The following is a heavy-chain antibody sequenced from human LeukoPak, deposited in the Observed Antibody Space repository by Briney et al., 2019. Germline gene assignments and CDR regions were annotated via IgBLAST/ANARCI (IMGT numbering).Heavy chain of an antibody. CDR3: AKDIAGGSVY. V-gene: IGHV3-9*01. CDR2: ISWNSGSI. D-gene: IGHD3-10*01. Sequence: GGSLRLSCAASGFTFDDYAMHWVRQAPGKGLEWVSGISWNSGSIGYADSVKGRFTISRDNVKNSLYLQMNSLRAEDTALYYCAKDIAGGSVYWGQGTLVTVSS. J-gene: IGHJ4*02. CDR1: GFTFDDYA.